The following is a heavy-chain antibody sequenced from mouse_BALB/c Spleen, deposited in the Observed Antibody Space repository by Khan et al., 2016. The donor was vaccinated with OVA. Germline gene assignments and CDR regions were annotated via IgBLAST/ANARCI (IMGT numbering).Heavy chain of an antibody. V-gene: IGHV1S56*01. D-gene: IGHD2-2*01. Sequence: QVQLKQSGPELVKPGALVKISCKASGYTFTSYEINWVKQRPGQGLEWLGWIYPGDGSTTYNEKFKGKATLSAVKYSRTAYMQLSSLTYENSAVYVCARVGGYDVDAMDYWGQGTSVTVSS. CDR1: GYTFTSYE. J-gene: IGHJ4*01. CDR2: IYPGDGST. CDR3: ARVGGYDVDAMDY.